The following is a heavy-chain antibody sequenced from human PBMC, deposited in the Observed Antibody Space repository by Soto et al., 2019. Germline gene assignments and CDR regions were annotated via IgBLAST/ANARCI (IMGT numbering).Heavy chain of an antibody. CDR3: ARTPNNGRAGVYGMDV. D-gene: IGHD1-26*01. CDR1: GYTFTNYY. V-gene: IGHV1-2*04. Sequence: QVQLMQSGAEVKKPGASVKVSCKASGYTFTNYYIHWVRQAPGQGLEWLGWIDGDSGGTSYAQKFRGWVTMTRDTPINTAYMELSRLTSDDTAVYYCARTPNNGRAGVYGMDVWGQGTTVTVSS. CDR2: IDGDSGGT. J-gene: IGHJ6*02.